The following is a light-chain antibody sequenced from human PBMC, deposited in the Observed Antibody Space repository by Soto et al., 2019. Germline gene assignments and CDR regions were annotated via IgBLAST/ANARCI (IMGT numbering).Light chain of an antibody. V-gene: IGKV3-11*01. CDR2: DAS. J-gene: IGKJ3*01. CDR1: QSVSSD. Sequence: EIVLTQSPATLSLSPGERATLSCRASQSVSSDFAWYHQKPGQTPRLLIYDASNRATGIPARFSGTGSGTDFTLTLSSLEPEDFALFYCQHRHNFGPGTKVDIK. CDR3: QHRHN.